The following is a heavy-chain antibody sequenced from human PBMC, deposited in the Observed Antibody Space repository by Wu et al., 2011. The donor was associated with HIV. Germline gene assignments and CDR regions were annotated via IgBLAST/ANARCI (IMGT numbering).Heavy chain of an antibody. V-gene: IGHV1-69*06. D-gene: IGHD2-21*01. Sequence: EWMEGVDPYLSTVKYAQKFQGRVTITADKSTSTAYMELSSLRSEDTAIYYCARDLGGDEDHWGQGTLVTVSS. CDR3: ARDLGGDEDH. J-gene: IGHJ4*02. CDR2: VDPYLSTV.